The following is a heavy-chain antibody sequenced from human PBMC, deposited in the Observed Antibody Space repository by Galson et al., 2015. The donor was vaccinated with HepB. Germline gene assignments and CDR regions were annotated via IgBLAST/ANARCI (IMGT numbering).Heavy chain of an antibody. CDR1: GYTFTSYA. J-gene: IGHJ6*03. Sequence: SVKVSCKASGYTFTSYAMHWVRQAPGQRLEWMGWINAGNGNTKYSQKFQGRVTITRDTSASTAYMELSSLRSEDTAVYYRARDGTRSSWYEGDYYYYYMDVWGKGTTVTVSS. CDR2: INAGNGNT. CDR3: ARDGTRSSWYEGDYYYYYMDV. V-gene: IGHV1-3*01. D-gene: IGHD6-13*01.